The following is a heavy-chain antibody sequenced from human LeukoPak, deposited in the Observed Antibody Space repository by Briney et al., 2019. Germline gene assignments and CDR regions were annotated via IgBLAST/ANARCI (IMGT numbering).Heavy chain of an antibody. CDR2: ISGSGGST. CDR1: GFTFSSYA. J-gene: IGHJ6*03. V-gene: IGHV3-23*01. D-gene: IGHD3-3*01. CDR3: AKQLIGIFGVVITPSPYYMDV. Sequence: AGGSLRLSCAASGFTFSSYAMSWVRQAPGKGLEWVSAISGSGGSTYYADSVKGRFTISRDNSKNTLYLQMNSLRAEDTAVYYCAKQLIGIFGVVITPSPYYMDVWGKGTTVTVSS.